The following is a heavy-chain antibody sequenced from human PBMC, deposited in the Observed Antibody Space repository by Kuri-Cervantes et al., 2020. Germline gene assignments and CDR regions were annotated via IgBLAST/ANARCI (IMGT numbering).Heavy chain of an antibody. CDR2: IGTAGDT. V-gene: IGHV3-13*01. CDR1: GFTFSSYD. D-gene: IGHD2-2*01. J-gene: IGHJ6*02. Sequence: GESLKISCAASGFTFSSYDMHWVRQATGKGLEWVSAIGTAGDTYYPGSVKGRFTISRDNSKNTLYLQMNSLRAEDTAVYYCARDGTSCYHSSSSWKCYYGMDVWGQGTTVTVSS. CDR3: ARDGTSCYHSSSSWKCYYGMDV.